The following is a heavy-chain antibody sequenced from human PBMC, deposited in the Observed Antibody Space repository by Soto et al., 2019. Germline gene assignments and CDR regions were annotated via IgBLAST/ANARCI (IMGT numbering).Heavy chain of an antibody. CDR1: GGTISSGGYC. Sequence: QLQLQESGSELVKPSQTLSLTCAVSGGTISSGGYCWSWIRQPPGKGLEWIGYIYHSGSTYYNPSLKSRVTISVDRSMNQCSLKLSSVTAADSAVYYRARVPSPGGQGTLVTVSS. CDR2: IYHSGST. J-gene: IGHJ5*02. CDR3: ARVPSP. V-gene: IGHV4-30-2*01.